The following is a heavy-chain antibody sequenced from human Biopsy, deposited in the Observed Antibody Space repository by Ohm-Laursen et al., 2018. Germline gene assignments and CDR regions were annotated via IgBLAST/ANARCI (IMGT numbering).Heavy chain of an antibody. CDR3: AKHGSGWTGDDAFHI. D-gene: IGHD6-19*01. Sequence: SQTLSLTCGVSGGSINSGGHFWGWVRQSPGKGLEWIGYIYDNGDTYYNPSLMSLVSISADTSKNQVSLRLNSVTAADTAVYYCAKHGSGWTGDDAFHIWGQGTMVTVSS. J-gene: IGHJ3*02. CDR1: GGSINSGGHF. CDR2: IYDNGDT. V-gene: IGHV4-31*01.